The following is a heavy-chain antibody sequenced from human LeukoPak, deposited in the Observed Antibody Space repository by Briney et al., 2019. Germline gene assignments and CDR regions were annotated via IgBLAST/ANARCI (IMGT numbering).Heavy chain of an antibody. CDR2: INPSGGST. J-gene: IGHJ4*02. CDR3: ARWSGYDGLDY. V-gene: IGHV1-46*01. CDR1: GYTFTSYY. Sequence: ASLKVSCKASGYTFTSYYMHWVRQAPRQGLEWMGIINPSGGSTSYAQKFQGRVTMTRDMSTSTVYMELSSLRSEDTAVYYCARWSGYDGLDYWGQGTLVAVSS. D-gene: IGHD5-12*01.